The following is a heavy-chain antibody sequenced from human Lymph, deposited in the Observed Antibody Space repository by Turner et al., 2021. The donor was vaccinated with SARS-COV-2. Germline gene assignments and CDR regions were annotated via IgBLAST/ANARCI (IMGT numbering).Heavy chain of an antibody. Sequence: QLQLQESGPGMVKHSETLSLTCTVSGGSISSSSYYWGWIRQPPGKGLEWIGNFFYSGSTYYNPSLKSRVTISEDTSKNQFSLKLTSVTAADTAVYYCGVGPTRWYFQHWGQGTLVTVSS. D-gene: IGHD1-26*01. CDR2: FFYSGST. CDR3: GVGPTRWYFQH. V-gene: IGHV4-39*01. J-gene: IGHJ1*01. CDR1: GGSISSSSYY.